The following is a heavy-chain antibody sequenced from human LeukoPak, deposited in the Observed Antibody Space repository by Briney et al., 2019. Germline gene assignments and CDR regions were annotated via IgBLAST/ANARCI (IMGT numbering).Heavy chain of an antibody. V-gene: IGHV3-23*01. D-gene: IGHD5-24*01. CDR3: AKGGDGYNYYFDY. J-gene: IGHJ4*02. CDR1: GFTFSDYA. Sequence: GGSLRLSCSASGFTFSDYAMSWVRQAPGKGLEWVSGISGSGGSIRYADSVKGRFIISRDNSKNTLYLQMNSLRAEDTAVYYCAKGGDGYNYYFDYWGQETLVTVSS. CDR2: ISGSGGSI.